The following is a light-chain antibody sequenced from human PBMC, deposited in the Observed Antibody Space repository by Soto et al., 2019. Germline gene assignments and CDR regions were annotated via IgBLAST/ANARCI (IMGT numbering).Light chain of an antibody. CDR2: DAS. V-gene: IGKV3-11*01. CDR1: QSVSTA. CDR3: QQRSDWLPLT. Sequence: EVVLTQSPATLSLSPGEGATLSCRASQSVSTALAWYQQRPGQAPRLLIYDASKRATGIPARFSGSGSGTDFTLTISSREPEDYAVYYCQQRSDWLPLTFGGGTKVEIK. J-gene: IGKJ4*01.